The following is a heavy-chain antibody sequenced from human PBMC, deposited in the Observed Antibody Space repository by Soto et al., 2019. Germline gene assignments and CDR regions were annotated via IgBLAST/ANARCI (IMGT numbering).Heavy chain of an antibody. CDR1: GYTLTDLS. D-gene: IGHD3-10*01. CDR3: ARGVLLWFGESFNWFDP. V-gene: IGHV1-8*02. Sequence: ASVTVSCQVSGYTLTDLSMHWVRQAPGKGLEWMGGLNPKGGNTGYAQKFQGRVTMTGNTSISTAYMELSSLRSEDTAVYYCARGVLLWFGESFNWFDPWGQGTLVTVSS. J-gene: IGHJ5*02. CDR2: LNPKGGNT.